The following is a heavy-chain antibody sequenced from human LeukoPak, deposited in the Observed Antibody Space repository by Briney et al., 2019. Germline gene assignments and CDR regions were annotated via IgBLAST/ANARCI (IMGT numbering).Heavy chain of an antibody. J-gene: IGHJ4*02. V-gene: IGHV3-23*01. D-gene: IGHD6-13*01. CDR3: AKDRSSSWYGFDY. CDR1: GFSFFNYA. CDR2: ISASGTT. Sequence: GGSLRLSCAASGFSFFNYAMGWVRQASEKGLEWVSGISASGTTYYTDSVKGRFTISRDNSKNTVYLQMNSLRAEDTAVYYCAKDRSSSWYGFDYWGQGTLVTVSS.